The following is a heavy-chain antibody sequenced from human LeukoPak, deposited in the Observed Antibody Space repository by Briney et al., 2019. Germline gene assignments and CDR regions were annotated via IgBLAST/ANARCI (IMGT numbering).Heavy chain of an antibody. Sequence: SETLSLTCTVSGGSISSGGYYWSWIRQHPGKGLEWVGYIDYSGSTYYNPSLKSRVTISVDTSKNQFSLKLSSVTAADTAVYYCARECSSTSCYSGTNSDYWGQGTLVTVSS. J-gene: IGHJ4*02. CDR3: ARECSSTSCYSGTNSDY. CDR2: IDYSGST. D-gene: IGHD2-2*02. CDR1: GGSISSGGYY. V-gene: IGHV4-31*03.